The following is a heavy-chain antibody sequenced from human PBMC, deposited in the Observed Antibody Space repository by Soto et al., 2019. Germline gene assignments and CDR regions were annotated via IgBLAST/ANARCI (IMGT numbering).Heavy chain of an antibody. CDR1: GGSIRSSNHY. Sequence: QLQLQESGRGLVKPSETLSLTCTVSGGSIRSSNHYWGWIRQPPGKGLEWIGSIHYSGSTYFNPSLKSRVTVSVDASKNQFSLRLTSLTAADTAVYYCARHNPTSGVYGIVISLGYWRQGTLVTVSS. V-gene: IGHV4-39*01. D-gene: IGHD3-22*01. CDR2: IHYSGST. CDR3: ARHNPTSGVYGIVISLGY. J-gene: IGHJ4*02.